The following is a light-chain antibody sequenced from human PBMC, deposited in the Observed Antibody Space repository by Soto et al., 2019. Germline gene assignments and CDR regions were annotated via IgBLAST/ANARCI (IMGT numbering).Light chain of an antibody. J-gene: IGKJ2*01. V-gene: IGKV3-20*01. Sequence: EIVLTQSPGTLSLSPGERATLSCRASQSDSSNYLAWYQQKPGQAPRLLIYGASSRATGIPDRFSGSGSGTDFTLTISGLEPEDFAVYYCQQYGSSPRTFGQGTILEIK. CDR2: GAS. CDR3: QQYGSSPRT. CDR1: QSDSSNY.